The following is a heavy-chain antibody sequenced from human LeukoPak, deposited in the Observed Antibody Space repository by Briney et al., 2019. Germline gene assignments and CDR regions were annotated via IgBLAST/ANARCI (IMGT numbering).Heavy chain of an antibody. D-gene: IGHD3-22*01. J-gene: IGHJ4*02. V-gene: IGHV3-23*01. CDR1: GFTFSSYA. CDR2: ISGSGGST. Sequence: GGSLRLSRAASGFTFSSYAMSWVRQAPGKGLEWVSAISGSGGSTYYADSVKGRFTISRDNSKNTLYLQMNSLRAEDTAVYYCAKDSVSSSGYYYYWGQGTLVTVSS. CDR3: AKDSVSSSGYYYY.